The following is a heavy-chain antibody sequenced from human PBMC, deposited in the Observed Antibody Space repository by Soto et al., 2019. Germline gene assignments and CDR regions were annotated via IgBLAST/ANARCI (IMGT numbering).Heavy chain of an antibody. CDR1: GYTLTSYD. CDR3: ARGSWLGELGNFDYGLDV. J-gene: IGHJ6*02. V-gene: IGHV1-8*01. Sequence: QVQLVQSGAEVKKPGASVKVSCKASGYTLTSYDINWVRQATGQGLEWMGWMNPNSGDRGYAQKFQGRVTMTGNTSISTAYMELRSLRSEDTAVYYCARGSWLGELGNFDYGLDVWGQGTTVSVSS. CDR2: MNPNSGDR. D-gene: IGHD3-10*01.